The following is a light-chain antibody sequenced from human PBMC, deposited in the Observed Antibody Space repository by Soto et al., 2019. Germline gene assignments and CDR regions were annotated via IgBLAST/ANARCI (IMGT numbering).Light chain of an antibody. CDR1: QSVNSN. Sequence: EIVITQAPATLSVSPGERATVSCRASQSVNSNLAWYQQKHGQVPRLLIYGASTRATGIPVRFSGSGSGTEFTLTISSLQSEDFAVYYSQQYNNWWTFGQGTKVEIK. CDR2: GAS. V-gene: IGKV3-15*01. CDR3: QQYNNWWT. J-gene: IGKJ1*01.